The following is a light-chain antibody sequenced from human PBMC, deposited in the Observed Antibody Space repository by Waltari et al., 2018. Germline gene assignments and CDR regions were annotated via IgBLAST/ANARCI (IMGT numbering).Light chain of an antibody. V-gene: IGKV1-12*01. CDR1: QDIRKW. J-gene: IGKJ1*01. CDR3: QQSNSFPWT. Sequence: DIQMTQSPSSVSASVGDRVTISCWASQDIRKWLAWYQQKPGKAPKLLIYAASSLQSGVPSRFSGSGSGTDFTLTINSLQPEDFAIYYCQQSNSFPWTFGHGTKVEIK. CDR2: AAS.